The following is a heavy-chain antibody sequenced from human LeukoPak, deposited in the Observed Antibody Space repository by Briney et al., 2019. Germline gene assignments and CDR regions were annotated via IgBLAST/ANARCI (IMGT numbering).Heavy chain of an antibody. CDR1: GFTFSSYW. J-gene: IGHJ4*02. CDR2: INSDGSST. V-gene: IGHV3-74*01. Sequence: RGSLRLSCAASGFTFSSYWMHWVRQAPGKGLVWVSRINSDGSSTSYADSVKGRFTISRENAKNTLYLQMNSLRAEDKVVYYCARLGSWYRRDDYWGQGTLVTVSS. D-gene: IGHD6-13*01. CDR3: ARLGSWYRRDDY.